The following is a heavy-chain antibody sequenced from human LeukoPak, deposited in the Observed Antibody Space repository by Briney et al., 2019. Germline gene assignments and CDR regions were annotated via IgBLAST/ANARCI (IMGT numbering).Heavy chain of an antibody. V-gene: IGHV3-21*01. D-gene: IGHD3-22*01. Sequence: GGSLRLSCAASGFTFSSYSMNWVRQAPGKGLEWVSSISSSSGYIYYADSVKGRFTISRDNAKNSLYLQMNSLRAEDTAVYYCAREGGDYYDNLDYWGQGTLVTVSS. CDR3: AREGGDYYDNLDY. J-gene: IGHJ4*02. CDR1: GFTFSSYS. CDR2: ISSSSGYI.